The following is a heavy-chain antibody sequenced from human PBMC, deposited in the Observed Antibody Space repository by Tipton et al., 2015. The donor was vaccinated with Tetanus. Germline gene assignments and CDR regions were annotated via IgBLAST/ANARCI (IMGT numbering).Heavy chain of an antibody. CDR2: ISWNSGSQ. Sequence: SLRLSCAASGFPFSDYYMDWVRQAPGKGLEWVSSISWNSGSQGYADSVKGRFTISRDNAKNSLYLQMNSLRLEDTAFYYCAKGRVPASMGTYWFFDLWGRGSLVTVSS. V-gene: IGHV3-9*01. CDR1: GFPFSDYY. D-gene: IGHD2/OR15-2a*01. J-gene: IGHJ2*01. CDR3: AKGRVPASMGTYWFFDL.